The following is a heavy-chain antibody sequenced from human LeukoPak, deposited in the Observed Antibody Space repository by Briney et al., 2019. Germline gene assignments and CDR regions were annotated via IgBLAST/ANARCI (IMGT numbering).Heavy chain of an antibody. CDR1: GFTFDDYA. CDR3: AKARSSWYDYLDY. Sequence: GGSLRLSCAASGFTFDDYAMHWVRQAPGKGLGWVSGISWNSGSIGYADSVKGRFTISRDNAKNSLYLQMNSLRAEDTALYYCAKARSSWYDYLDYWGQGTLVTVSS. CDR2: ISWNSGSI. V-gene: IGHV3-9*01. D-gene: IGHD6-13*01. J-gene: IGHJ4*02.